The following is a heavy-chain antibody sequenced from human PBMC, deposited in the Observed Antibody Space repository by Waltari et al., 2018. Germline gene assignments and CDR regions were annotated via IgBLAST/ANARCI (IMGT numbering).Heavy chain of an antibody. CDR3: TRVVGGDYFDY. Sequence: QLQLQESGPGLVKPSETLSLTCTVSGGSISSSSYYWGWIRQPPGKGLEWIGSIYYSGSTYYNPSLKSRVTISVDTSKNQFSLKLSSVTAADTAVYYCTRVVGGDYFDYWGHGTLVIFSS. CDR2: IYYSGST. D-gene: IGHD1-26*01. V-gene: IGHV4-39*07. J-gene: IGHJ4*01. CDR1: GGSISSSSYY.